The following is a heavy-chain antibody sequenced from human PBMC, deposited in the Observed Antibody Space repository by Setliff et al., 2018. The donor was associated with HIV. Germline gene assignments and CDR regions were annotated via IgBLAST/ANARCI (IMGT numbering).Heavy chain of an antibody. Sequence: SVKVSCKASGGTFGIYGISWVRQAPGQGLEWMGQIISILGITNYAQKFQGRVTLTADESTSTMYMELSSLTSDDTAVYYCAGPRGDEAFDVWGQGTMVTVSS. V-gene: IGHV1-69*10. CDR3: AGPRGDEAFDV. J-gene: IGHJ3*01. CDR1: GGTFGIYG. CDR2: IISILGIT.